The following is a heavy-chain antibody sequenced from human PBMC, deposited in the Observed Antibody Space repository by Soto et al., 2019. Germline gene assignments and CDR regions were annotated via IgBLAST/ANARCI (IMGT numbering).Heavy chain of an antibody. CDR1: GFTFSDYY. J-gene: IGHJ4*02. CDR2: ISSSSSYT. CDR3: ARTYNWNYPQEGFDY. D-gene: IGHD1-7*01. Sequence: QVQLVESGGGLVKPGGSLRLSCAASGFTFSDYYMSWIRQAPGKGLEWVSYISSSSSYTNYADSVKGRFTISRDNAKNSLYLQMNSLRAEDTAVYDCARTYNWNYPQEGFDYWGQGTLVTVSS. V-gene: IGHV3-11*06.